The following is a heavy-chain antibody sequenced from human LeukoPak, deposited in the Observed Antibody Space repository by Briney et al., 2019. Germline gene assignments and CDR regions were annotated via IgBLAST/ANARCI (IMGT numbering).Heavy chain of an antibody. Sequence: GSLELPCGASGFHFKSYRMKWVRPAPGKGLEGGSFISSSSSYIYYADPVKGRFTISRDNAKNSLYLQMNSLRAEDTAVYYCARDGGYSYGYYFDYWGQGTLVTVSS. CDR1: GFHFKSYR. CDR2: ISSSSSYI. CDR3: ARDGGYSYGYYFDY. V-gene: IGHV3-21*01. D-gene: IGHD5-18*01. J-gene: IGHJ4*02.